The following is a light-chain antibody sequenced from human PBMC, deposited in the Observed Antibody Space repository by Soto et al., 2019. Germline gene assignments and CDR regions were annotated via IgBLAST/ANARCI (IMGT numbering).Light chain of an antibody. J-gene: IGKJ1*01. CDR2: WAS. V-gene: IGKV4-1*01. Sequence: DIVMTQSPDSLAVSLGERATINCKSSQSVLYSSKNKNYLAWYQQKPGQPPKLLIYWASTRESGVPDRFSGSGSGTDVTLTISSLQAEDVAVYYCQQYYSTPGTFGQGTKVEIK. CDR3: QQYYSTPGT. CDR1: QSVLYSSKNKNY.